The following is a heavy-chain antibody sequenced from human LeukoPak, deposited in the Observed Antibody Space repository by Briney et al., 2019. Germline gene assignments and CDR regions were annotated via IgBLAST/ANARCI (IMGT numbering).Heavy chain of an antibody. CDR1: GYTFTSYD. V-gene: IGHV1-8*01. CDR2: MNPNSGNT. Sequence: ASVKVSCKASGYTFTSYDINWVRQATGHGLEWMGWMNPNSGNTGYAQKFQGRVTMTRNTSRSTAYMELSSLRSEDTAVYYCARLEEVVVVPAAIDYYYYGMDVWGQGTSVTVSS. CDR3: ARLEEVVVVPAAIDYYYYGMDV. D-gene: IGHD2-2*02. J-gene: IGHJ6*02.